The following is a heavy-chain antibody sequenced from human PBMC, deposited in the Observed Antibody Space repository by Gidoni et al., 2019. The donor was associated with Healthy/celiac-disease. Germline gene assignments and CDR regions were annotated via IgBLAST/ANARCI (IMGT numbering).Heavy chain of an antibody. V-gene: IGHV3-48*02. D-gene: IGHD7-27*01. CDR1: GFTFSSYS. CDR2: ISSSSSTI. Sequence: EVQLVESGGGLVQPGGSLRLSCAASGFTFSSYSMNWVRQAPGKGLEWVSYISSSSSTIYYADSVKGRFTISRDNAKNSLYLQMNSLRDEDTAVYYCARDVRRGALTGEIHYWGQGTLVTVSS. J-gene: IGHJ4*02. CDR3: ARDVRRGALTGEIHY.